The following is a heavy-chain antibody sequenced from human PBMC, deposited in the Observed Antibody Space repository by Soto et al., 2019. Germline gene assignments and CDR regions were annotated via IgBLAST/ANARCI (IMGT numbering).Heavy chain of an antibody. D-gene: IGHD5-18*01. Sequence: SETLSLTCTVSGGSIRSYYWTWIRQPPGKGLEWLGYIFYSGSTFHNPSLKSRVTISIHTSKSQFPLQLTSVTAADTAVYYCARGAADTAMVDSWGQGTLVTVSS. CDR3: ARGAADTAMVDS. J-gene: IGHJ4*02. V-gene: IGHV4-59*01. CDR1: GGSIRSYY. CDR2: IFYSGST.